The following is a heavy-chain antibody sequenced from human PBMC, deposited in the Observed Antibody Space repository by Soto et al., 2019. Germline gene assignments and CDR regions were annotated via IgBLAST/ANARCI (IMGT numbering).Heavy chain of an antibody. CDR3: ARAALEEYGMDV. CDR1: GGTFSSYA. J-gene: IGHJ6*02. V-gene: IGHV1-69*13. CDR2: IIPIFGTA. Sequence: SVKVSCKASGGTFSSYAISWVRQAPGQGLEWMGGIIPIFGTANYAQKFQGRVTITADESTSTAYMELSSLRSEDTAVYYCARAALEEYGMDVWGQGTTVTVSS.